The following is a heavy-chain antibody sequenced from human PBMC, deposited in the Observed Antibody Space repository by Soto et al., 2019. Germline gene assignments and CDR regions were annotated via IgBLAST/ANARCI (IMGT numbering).Heavy chain of an antibody. V-gene: IGHV3-23*01. Sequence: GGSLRLSCAASGFTFSSYAMSWVRQAPGKGLEWVSAISGSGGSTYYADSVKGRFTISRDNSKNTLYLQMNSLRAEDTAVYYCAKDLTLYGDLIYYMDVWGKGTTVTVSS. CDR2: ISGSGGST. J-gene: IGHJ6*03. D-gene: IGHD4-17*01. CDR1: GFTFSSYA. CDR3: AKDLTLYGDLIYYMDV.